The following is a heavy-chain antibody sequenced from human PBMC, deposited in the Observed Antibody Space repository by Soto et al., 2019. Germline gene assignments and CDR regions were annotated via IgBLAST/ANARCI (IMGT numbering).Heavy chain of an antibody. D-gene: IGHD3-22*01. J-gene: IGHJ4*02. CDR1: GGSISSGGYY. CDR3: ARRYDRSGSFDY. V-gene: IGHV4-39*01. CDR2: IYYGGST. Sequence: QLQLQESGPGLVKPSETLSLTCTVSGGSISSGGYYWGWIRQPPGKGLEWIGNIYYGGSTYYNPSLKSRVTISVHTSHNQFSLTPSSVPAADTAVYYCARRYDRSGSFDYWGQGTLVTVSS.